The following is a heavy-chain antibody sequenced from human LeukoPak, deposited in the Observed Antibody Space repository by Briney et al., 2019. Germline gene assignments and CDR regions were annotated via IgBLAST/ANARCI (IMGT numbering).Heavy chain of an antibody. V-gene: IGHV3-11*01. CDR2: INIDGTNE. Sequence: GGSLRLSCAASGVTFKDYYMRWIREAPGKGLEWFSYINIDGTNEHYADSVKGRFTISRDNAKKSLYLEMNNLRAEDTAVYYCGTDGAGFDTWGQGVLVTVSS. CDR1: GVTFKDYY. J-gene: IGHJ5*02. CDR3: GTDGAGFDT.